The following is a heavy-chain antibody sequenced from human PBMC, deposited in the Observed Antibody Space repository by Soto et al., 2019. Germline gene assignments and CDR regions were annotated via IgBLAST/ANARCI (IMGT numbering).Heavy chain of an antibody. CDR2: IYYSGST. CDR1: GGSISSSSYY. V-gene: IGHV4-39*01. J-gene: IGHJ3*02. CDR3: ARDIVATRDAFDI. Sequence: SETLSLTCTVSGGSISSSSYYWGWIRQPPGKGLEWIGSIYYSGSTYYNPSLKSRVTISVDTSKNQFSLKLSSVTAADTAVYYCARDIVATRDAFDIWGQGTMVTVSS. D-gene: IGHD5-12*01.